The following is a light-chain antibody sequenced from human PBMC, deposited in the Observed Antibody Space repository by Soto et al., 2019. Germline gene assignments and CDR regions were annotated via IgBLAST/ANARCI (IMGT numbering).Light chain of an antibody. CDR2: GAS. CDR3: QQYGSSPRT. CDR1: QSVSSSY. V-gene: IGKV3-20*01. Sequence: EIVLTQSPGTLSLSPGERATLSCRATQSVSSSYLAWYQQKPGQAHRLLIYGASSRATGIPDRFSGSGSGTDFTLTISRLETEDFAVYYCQQYGSSPRTFGQGTKVEIK. J-gene: IGKJ1*01.